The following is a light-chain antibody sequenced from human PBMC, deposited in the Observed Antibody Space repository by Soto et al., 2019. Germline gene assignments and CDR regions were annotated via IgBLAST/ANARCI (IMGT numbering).Light chain of an antibody. Sequence: DIQMTQSPSTLSASVGDRVTITCRASQIISRWLAWYQQKPGKAPKLLIYDASNLERGVPSRFSGSGSGTEFTLTISSLQPDDFATYHCQHYNSYSRTFGQGTKLEIK. J-gene: IGKJ2*02. CDR3: QHYNSYSRT. CDR2: DAS. V-gene: IGKV1-5*01. CDR1: QIISRW.